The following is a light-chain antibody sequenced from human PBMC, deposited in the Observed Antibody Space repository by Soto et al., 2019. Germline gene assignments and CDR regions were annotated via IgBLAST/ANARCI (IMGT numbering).Light chain of an antibody. V-gene: IGLV2-14*01. J-gene: IGLJ1*01. CDR2: EVS. Sequence: QSALTQPASVSGSPGQSIAISCTGTSSDVGGYNYVSWYQQHPGKAPKLMIHEVSNRPSGVSDRFSGSKSGNTASLTISGLQAGDEADYYCSSHTSYSTRVFGTGTKLTVL. CDR1: SSDVGGYNY. CDR3: SSHTSYSTRV.